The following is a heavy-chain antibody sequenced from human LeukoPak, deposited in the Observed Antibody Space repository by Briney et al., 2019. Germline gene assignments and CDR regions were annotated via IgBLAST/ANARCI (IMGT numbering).Heavy chain of an antibody. J-gene: IGHJ4*02. CDR1: GGSISSGGYY. CDR3: ARGSRIRYFDY. CDR2: IYYSGST. V-gene: IGHV4-31*03. Sequence: SETLSLTCTVSGGSISSGGYYCSWIRQHPGKGLEWIGYIYYSGSTYYNPSLKSRVAISVDTSKNQFSLKLSSVTAADTAVYYCARGSRIRYFDYWGQGTLVTVSS. D-gene: IGHD2/OR15-2a*01.